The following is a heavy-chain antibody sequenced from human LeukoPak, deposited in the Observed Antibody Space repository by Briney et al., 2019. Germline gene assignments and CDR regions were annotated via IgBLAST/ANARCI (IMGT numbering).Heavy chain of an antibody. D-gene: IGHD7-27*01. V-gene: IGHV3-23*01. CDR3: ARDGDWGRYDH. Sequence: GGSLRLSCAASGFTFSSYAMSWVRQAPGKGLEWVSAISGSGGSIYYADSVKGRFTIYRDNSKNTLYLQMNSLRAEDTAVYYCARDGDWGRYDHWGQGTLVIVSS. CDR1: GFTFSSYA. CDR2: ISGSGGSI. J-gene: IGHJ4*02.